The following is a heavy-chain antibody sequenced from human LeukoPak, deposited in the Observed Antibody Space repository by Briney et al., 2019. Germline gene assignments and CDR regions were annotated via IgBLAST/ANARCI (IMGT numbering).Heavy chain of an antibody. CDR2: IHYSGSP. Sequence: PSQTLSLTCTVSGGSISSGDYYWSWIRQHPGKGLEWIAYIHYSGSPYYNPSLKSRVTISVDTSNNHFSLKLGSVTAADTAVYFCARDFLGGYGYFDDWGQGTLVTVSS. J-gene: IGHJ4*02. D-gene: IGHD5-12*01. CDR1: GGSISSGDYY. CDR3: ARDFLGGYGYFDD. V-gene: IGHV4-31*03.